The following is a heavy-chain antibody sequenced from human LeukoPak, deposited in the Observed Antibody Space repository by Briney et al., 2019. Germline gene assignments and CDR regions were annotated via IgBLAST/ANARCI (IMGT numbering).Heavy chain of an antibody. CDR2: IYYSGST. V-gene: IGHV4-39*07. CDR3: ARVGEWEYYYYMDV. J-gene: IGHJ6*03. CDR1: GGSISSSSYY. Sequence: SETLSLTCTVSGGSISSSSYYWGWIRQPPGKGLEWIGSIYYSGSTYYNPSLKSRVTISVDTSKNQFSLKLSSVTAADTAVYYCARVGEWEYYYYMDVWGKGTTVTVSS. D-gene: IGHD1-26*01.